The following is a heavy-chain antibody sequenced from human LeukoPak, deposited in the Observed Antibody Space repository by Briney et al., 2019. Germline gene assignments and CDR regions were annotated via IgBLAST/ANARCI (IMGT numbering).Heavy chain of an antibody. CDR3: ARDSQAYCTGGVCYWAY. D-gene: IGHD2-8*02. CDR1: GFKFSDHY. Sequence: GGSLRLSCAASGFKFSDHYIDWVRQAPGKGLEWVGRSRNKASSYTTEYAASVEGRFTISRDVSESSLYLQMNSLRDEDTAVYYCARDSQAYCTGGVCYWAYWGQGTLVTVSS. CDR2: SRNKASSYTT. J-gene: IGHJ4*02. V-gene: IGHV3-72*01.